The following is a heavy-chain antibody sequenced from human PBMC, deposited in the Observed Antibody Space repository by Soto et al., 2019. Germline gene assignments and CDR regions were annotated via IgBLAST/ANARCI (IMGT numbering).Heavy chain of an antibody. J-gene: IGHJ5*02. CDR1: GFTFSSYG. CDR2: ISYDGSNK. Sequence: GGSLRLSCAASGFTFSSYGVHWVRQAPGKGLEWVAVISYDGSNKYYADSVKGRFTISRDNSKNTLYLQMNSLRAEDTAVYYCAKARHLAAAGTWGQGTLVTVSS. V-gene: IGHV3-30*18. D-gene: IGHD6-13*01. CDR3: AKARHLAAAGT.